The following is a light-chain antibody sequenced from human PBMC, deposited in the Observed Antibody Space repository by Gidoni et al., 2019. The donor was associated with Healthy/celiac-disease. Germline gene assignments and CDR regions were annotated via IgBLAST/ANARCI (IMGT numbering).Light chain of an antibody. J-gene: IGKJ4*01. V-gene: IGKV3-20*01. CDR2: GAS. CDR1: QSVSSSY. Sequence: EIVLTQSPGTLSLSPGERATLSCRASQSVSSSYLAWYQQKPGQAPRLLIYGASSRATGIPDRFSGSGSGTDFTLTISRLEPEDFAVYYCQQYGSSRLTFGGXTKVEIK. CDR3: QQYGSSRLT.